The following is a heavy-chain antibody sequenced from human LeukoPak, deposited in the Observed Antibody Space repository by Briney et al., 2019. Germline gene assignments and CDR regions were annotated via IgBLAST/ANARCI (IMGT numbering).Heavy chain of an antibody. CDR3: AKASYSSGWIYYFDY. Sequence: GRSLRLSCAASGFTFSSYGMHWVRQAPGKGLEWVAVISYDGSNKYYADSVKGRFTISRDNSKNTLYLQMNSLRAEDTAVYYCAKASYSSGWIYYFDYWGQGTLVTVSS. D-gene: IGHD6-19*01. CDR1: GFTFSSYG. CDR2: ISYDGSNK. V-gene: IGHV3-30*18. J-gene: IGHJ4*02.